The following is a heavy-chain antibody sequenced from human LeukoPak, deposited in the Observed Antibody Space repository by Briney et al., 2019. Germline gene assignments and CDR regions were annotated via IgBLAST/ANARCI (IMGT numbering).Heavy chain of an antibody. CDR1: GGSISSYY. CDR3: ARGNYYDSRTYYRAFDI. CDR2: IYYSGRT. J-gene: IGHJ3*02. D-gene: IGHD3-22*01. V-gene: IGHV4-59*01. Sequence: KSSETLSLTCSVSGGSISSYYWSWIRQPPGKGLEWIGYIYYSGRTNYNPSLKSRVTISVDTSKNQFSLTLSSVTAADTAVYYCARGNYYDSRTYYRAFDIWGQGTMVTVSS.